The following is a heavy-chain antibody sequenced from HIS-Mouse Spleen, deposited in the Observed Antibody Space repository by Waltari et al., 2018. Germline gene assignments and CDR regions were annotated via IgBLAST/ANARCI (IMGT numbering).Heavy chain of an antibody. V-gene: IGHV3-30*18. CDR1: GFTFSSYG. CDR3: AKASSGWLDY. J-gene: IGHJ4*02. D-gene: IGHD6-19*01. Sequence: QVQLVESGGGVVQPGRSLRPSCAASGFTFSSYGMHWVRQAPGKGLEWVAVVSYDGSNKYYADSVKGRFTSSRDNSKNTLYLQMNSLRGEDTAVYYCAKASSGWLDYWGQGTLVTVSS. CDR2: VSYDGSNK.